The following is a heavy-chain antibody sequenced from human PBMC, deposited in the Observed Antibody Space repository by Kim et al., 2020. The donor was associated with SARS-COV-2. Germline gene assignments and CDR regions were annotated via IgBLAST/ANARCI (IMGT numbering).Heavy chain of an antibody. D-gene: IGHD6-13*01. J-gene: IGHJ6*02. CDR1: GGSISSGGYY. CDR2: IYYSGST. Sequence: SETLSLTCTVSGGSISSGGYYWSWIRQHPGKGLEWIGYIYYSGSTYYNPSLKSRVTISVDTSKNQFSLKLSSVTAADTAVYYCAREGIVRAAAGTGGYYYYGMDVWGQGTTVTVSS. V-gene: IGHV4-31*03. CDR3: AREGIVRAAAGTGGYYYYGMDV.